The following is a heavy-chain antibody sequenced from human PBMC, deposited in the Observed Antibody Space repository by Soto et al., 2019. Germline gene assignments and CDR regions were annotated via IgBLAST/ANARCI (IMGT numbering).Heavy chain of an antibody. D-gene: IGHD3-16*01. J-gene: IGHJ4*02. Sequence: EVQLVESGGGLVQPGGSLRLSCAASGFTLSSYSMNWARQAPGKGLEWVSYITGSSNTIYYADSVKGRFTISRDNAKNSLYLQMNGLRAEDTVVYYCTRTGSNGFLDYWGQGTRVTVSS. V-gene: IGHV3-48*01. CDR3: TRTGSNGFLDY. CDR1: GFTLSSYS. CDR2: ITGSSNTI.